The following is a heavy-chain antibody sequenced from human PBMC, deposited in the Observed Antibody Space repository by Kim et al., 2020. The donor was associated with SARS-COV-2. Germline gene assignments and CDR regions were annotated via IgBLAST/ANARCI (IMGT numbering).Heavy chain of an antibody. CDR3: ARIRGSGTPMSQSYHYYMDP. CDR2: IDWDDDN. Sequence: SGPTLVNPTQTRTLTCTFSGFSLSTRGMCVSWIRQPPGKALEWLARIDWDDDNYYNTSLKTRLTISKEPSKTQVVLTMTNMDPVDTSTYDCARIRGSGTPMSQSYHYYMDPWGKGTTVTVS. CDR1: GFSLSTRGMC. D-gene: IGHD1-7*01. V-gene: IGHV2-70*11. J-gene: IGHJ6*03.